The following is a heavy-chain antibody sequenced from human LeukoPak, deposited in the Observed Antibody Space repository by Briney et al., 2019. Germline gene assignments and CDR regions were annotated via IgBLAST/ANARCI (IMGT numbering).Heavy chain of an antibody. Sequence: SETLSLTCTVSGGSISSSSYYWGWIRQPPGKGLEWIGSIQYSGSTYYNPSLKSRVTTSVDTSKNQFSLKLSSVTAADTAMYYCGRWDGYNRGDPWGQGTLVTVSS. CDR2: IQYSGST. CDR3: GRWDGYNRGDP. CDR1: GGSISSSSYY. D-gene: IGHD5-24*01. V-gene: IGHV4-39*07. J-gene: IGHJ5*02.